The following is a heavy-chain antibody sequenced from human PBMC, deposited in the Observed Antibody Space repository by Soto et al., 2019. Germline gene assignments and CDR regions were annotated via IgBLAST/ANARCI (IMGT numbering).Heavy chain of an antibody. CDR3: AKHGYCSSTSCYFGEYYYGMDV. Sequence: GGSLRLSCAASGFTFSSYAMSWVRQAPGKGLEWVSAISGSGGSTYYADSVKGRFTISRDNSKNTLYLQMNSLRAEDTAVYSCAKHGYCSSTSCYFGEYYYGMDVWGQGTPVTVSS. CDR2: ISGSGGST. CDR1: GFTFSSYA. J-gene: IGHJ6*02. D-gene: IGHD2-2*01. V-gene: IGHV3-23*01.